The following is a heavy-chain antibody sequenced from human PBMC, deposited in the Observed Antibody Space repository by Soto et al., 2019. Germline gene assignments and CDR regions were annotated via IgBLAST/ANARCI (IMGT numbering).Heavy chain of an antibody. CDR3: ARGSGCSSTSCYLVYYMDV. D-gene: IGHD2-2*01. CDR1: GYTFTSYA. J-gene: IGHJ6*03. Sequence: QVQLVQSGAEVKKPGASVKVSCKASGYTFTSYAMHWVRQAPGQRLEWMGWINAGNGNTKYSQKFQGRVTIPRDTSGSTAYMELSSLSSEDTVVYYCARGSGCSSTSCYLVYYMDVGGKGTTVTVSS. CDR2: INAGNGNT. V-gene: IGHV1-3*01.